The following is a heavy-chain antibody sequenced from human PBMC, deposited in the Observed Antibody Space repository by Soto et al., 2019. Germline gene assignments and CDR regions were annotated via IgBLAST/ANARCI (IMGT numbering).Heavy chain of an antibody. V-gene: IGHV4-59*01. D-gene: IGHD2-8*02. Sequence: PSEALSLTCTVSGGSFSPNYWSWMRQPPVKGLEWVGYIYYSGSTNYNPSLKSRVTISVDTSKNQFSLKLSSVTAADTAVYYCARDKITGLFDYWGQGTLVTVSS. CDR1: GGSFSPNY. CDR3: ARDKITGLFDY. J-gene: IGHJ4*01. CDR2: IYYSGST.